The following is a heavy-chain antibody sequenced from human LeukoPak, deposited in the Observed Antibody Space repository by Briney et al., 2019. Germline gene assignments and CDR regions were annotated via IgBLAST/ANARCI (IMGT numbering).Heavy chain of an antibody. Sequence: GASVKVSCKASGYTFTSYGISWVRQAPGQGLEWMGWISAYNGNTNYAQKLQGRVTMTTDTSTSTAYMELRSLRSDDTAVYYCARDEFNSAFETIHSGIDYWGQGTLVTVSS. D-gene: IGHD2/OR15-2a*01. CDR1: GYTFTSYG. CDR2: ISAYNGNT. J-gene: IGHJ4*02. V-gene: IGHV1-18*01. CDR3: ARDEFNSAFETIHSGIDY.